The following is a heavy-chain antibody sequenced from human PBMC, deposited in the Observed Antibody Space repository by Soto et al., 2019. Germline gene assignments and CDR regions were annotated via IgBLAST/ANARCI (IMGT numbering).Heavy chain of an antibody. D-gene: IGHD3-16*01. CDR3: ARARGGFLGRHGMDD. CDR2: IYHSGST. V-gene: IGHV4-30-2*01. CDR1: GGSISSGGYS. J-gene: IGHJ6*02. Sequence: QLQLQESGSGLVKPSQTLSLTCAVSGGSISSGGYSWSWIRQPPGKGLEWIGYIYHSGSTYYKPSLKSRVTISVDRSKNQSSLELSSLTSADTAVYYGARARGGFLGRHGMDDWGQESSVSVCS.